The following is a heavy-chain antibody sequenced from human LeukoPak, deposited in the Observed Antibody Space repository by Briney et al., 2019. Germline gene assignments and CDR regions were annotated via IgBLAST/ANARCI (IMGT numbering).Heavy chain of an antibody. CDR2: IWYDGSNK. J-gene: IGHJ4*02. CDR3: ARGGRGKYYFDY. V-gene: IGHV3-33*01. CDR1: GFTFSSYG. D-gene: IGHD3-16*01. Sequence: WRSLRLSCAASGFTFSSYGMHWVRQAPGKGLEWVAVIWYDGSNKYYADSVKGRFTISRDNSKNTLYLQMNSLRAEDTAVYYCARGGRGKYYFDYWGQGTLVTVSS.